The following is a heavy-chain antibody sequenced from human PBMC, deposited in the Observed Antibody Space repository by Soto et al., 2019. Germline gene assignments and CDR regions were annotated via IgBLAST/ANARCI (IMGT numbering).Heavy chain of an antibody. CDR2: IYYSGKT. D-gene: IGHD2-2*01. V-gene: IGHV4-59*01. CDR3: VRTFPPAPRVVLSHNWFVP. Sequence: SETLSLTCTVSGGSISSYYWSWIRQPPGKGLEWIGYIYYSGKTDYNPSLETRVTMSIDTSMNQISLKLNSVTAADTAVYFCVRTFPPAPRVVLSHNWFVPWGPGTLVTVSS. J-gene: IGHJ5*02. CDR1: GGSISSYY.